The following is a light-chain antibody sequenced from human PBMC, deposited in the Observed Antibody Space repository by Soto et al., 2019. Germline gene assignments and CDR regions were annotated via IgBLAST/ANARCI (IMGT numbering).Light chain of an antibody. V-gene: IGKV1-39*01. CDR3: QQSYSTPCT. CDR2: AAS. J-gene: IGKJ1*01. CDR1: QSISSY. Sequence: DIQMTHSPSSLSASVGDRVTITCRASQSISSYLNWYQQKPGIAPKLLIYAASSLQSGVPSRFSGSGSGTDFTLTIGSLQTEDFATYYCQQSYSTPCTFGQGTKVEIK.